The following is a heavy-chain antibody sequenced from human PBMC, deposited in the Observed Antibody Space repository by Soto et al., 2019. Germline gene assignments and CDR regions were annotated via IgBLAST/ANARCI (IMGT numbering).Heavy chain of an antibody. Sequence: EVQLAESGGGLAQPGGSLRLSCAASGFTLSGYAMDWVRQAPGKGLEYVSGISSNGVGTYYANSVQGRFTISRDNSKNTVYLQMGSLRPEDMAVYYCARRARPDFYYMDVWGQGTTGTVSS. J-gene: IGHJ6*03. CDR1: GFTLSGYA. CDR3: ARRARPDFYYMDV. D-gene: IGHD6-6*01. V-gene: IGHV3-64*01. CDR2: ISSNGVGT.